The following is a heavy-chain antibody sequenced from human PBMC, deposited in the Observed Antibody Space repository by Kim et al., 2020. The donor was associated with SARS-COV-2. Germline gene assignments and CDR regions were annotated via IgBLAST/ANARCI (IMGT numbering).Heavy chain of an antibody. Sequence: SVKVSCKASGGTFSSYAISWVRQTPGQGLEWMGRIIPILGIANYAQKFQGRVTITADKSTSTAYMELSSLRSEDTAVDYFARGADYYGSGSYYSYYGMD. V-gene: IGHV1-69*04. CDR3: ARGADYYGSGSYYSYYGMD. CDR1: GGTFSSYA. D-gene: IGHD3-10*01. CDR2: IIPILGIA. J-gene: IGHJ6*01.